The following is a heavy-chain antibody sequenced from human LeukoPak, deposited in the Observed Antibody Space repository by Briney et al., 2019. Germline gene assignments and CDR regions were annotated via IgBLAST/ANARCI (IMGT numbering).Heavy chain of an antibody. CDR2: IRYDGSNK. D-gene: IGHD6-19*01. CDR3: AKGGAVAGTWDYYYGMDV. Sequence: GGSLRLSCAASGFTFSSYGMHWVRQAPGKGLEWVAFIRYDGSNKYYADSVKGRFTISRDNSKNTLYLQMNSLRAEDTAVYYCAKGGAVAGTWDYYYGMDVWGQGNTVTVSS. CDR1: GFTFSSYG. V-gene: IGHV3-30*02. J-gene: IGHJ6*02.